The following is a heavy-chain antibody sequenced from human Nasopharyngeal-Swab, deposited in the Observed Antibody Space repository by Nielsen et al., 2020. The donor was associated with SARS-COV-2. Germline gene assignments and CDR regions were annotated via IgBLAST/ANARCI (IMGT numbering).Heavy chain of an antibody. D-gene: IGHD3-10*01. CDR2: IIPIFGTA. V-gene: IGHV1-69*01. CDR3: ALITMVRGVTAGQLDP. Sequence: VRQMPGKGLEWMGGIIPIFGTANYAQKFQGRVTITADESTSTAYMELSSLRSEDTAVYYCALITMVRGVTAGQLDPWGQGTLVPSP. J-gene: IGHJ5*02.